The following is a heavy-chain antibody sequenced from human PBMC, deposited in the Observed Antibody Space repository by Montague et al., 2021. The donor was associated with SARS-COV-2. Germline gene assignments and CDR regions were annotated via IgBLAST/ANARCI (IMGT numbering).Heavy chain of an antibody. J-gene: IGHJ4*02. Sequence: SETLSLTCGVYGGSFGDDHWSWIRQPPGKGLEWIGDIKQSGSTNYNPSXXSRVTISVDTSRNQFSLKLTSVTAADTAVYFCARGHLSVSMIVVVFTSASYYCDYWDQGAFVTVSS. CDR1: GGSFGDDH. D-gene: IGHD3-22*01. CDR2: IKQSGST. CDR3: ARGHLSVSMIVVVFTSASYYCDY. V-gene: IGHV4-34*01.